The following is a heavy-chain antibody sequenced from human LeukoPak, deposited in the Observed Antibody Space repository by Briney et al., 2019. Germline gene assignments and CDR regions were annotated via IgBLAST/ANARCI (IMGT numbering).Heavy chain of an antibody. J-gene: IGHJ4*02. V-gene: IGHV1-2*02. CDR1: GYTFTGYY. CDR2: INPNSGGT. D-gene: IGHD5-24*01. Sequence: AASVKVSCKASGYTFTGYYMHWVRQAPGQGLEWMGWINPNSGGTNYAQKFQGRVTMTRDTSISTAYMELSRLRSDDTAVYYCARNLWAWLRFYGRGEMATIIGYWGQGTLVTVSS. CDR3: ARNLWAWLRFYGRGEMATIIGY.